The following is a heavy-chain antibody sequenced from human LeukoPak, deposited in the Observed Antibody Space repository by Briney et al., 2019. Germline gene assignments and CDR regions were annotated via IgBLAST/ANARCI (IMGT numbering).Heavy chain of an antibody. D-gene: IGHD3-9*01. CDR2: ISSSGDTI. V-gene: IGHV3-48*03. Sequence: GGSLRLSCAASGFTFSSFEMNWVRQAPGKGLEWVSHISSSGDTIFYADSMKGRFTISRGNAKNSLYLQMNSLRAEDTAVYYCARNGNYDILTGYYTNPHFDYWGQGTLVTVSS. CDR1: GFTFSSFE. J-gene: IGHJ4*02. CDR3: ARNGNYDILTGYYTNPHFDY.